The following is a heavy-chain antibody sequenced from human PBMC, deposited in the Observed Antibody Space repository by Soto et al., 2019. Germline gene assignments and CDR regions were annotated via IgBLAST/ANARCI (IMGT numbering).Heavy chain of an antibody. CDR2: IIPIFGTA. D-gene: IGHD6-19*01. J-gene: IGHJ6*02. Sequence: ASVKVSCKASGGTFSSYAISWVRQAPGQGLEWMGGIIPIFGTANYAQKFQGRVTITADESTSTAYMELSSLRSEDTAVYYCAREQAVAGTLGYYYYNGMDVWGPGTTVTVSS. V-gene: IGHV1-69*13. CDR3: AREQAVAGTLGYYYYNGMDV. CDR1: GGTFSSYA.